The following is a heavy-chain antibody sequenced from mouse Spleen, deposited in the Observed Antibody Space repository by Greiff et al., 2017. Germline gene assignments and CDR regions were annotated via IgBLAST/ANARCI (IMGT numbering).Heavy chain of an antibody. CDR3: ARTGNRRDGYAMDY. CDR1: GYAFSSSW. V-gene: IGHV1-82*01. J-gene: IGHJ4*01. Sequence: QVQLQQSGPELVKPGASVKISCKASGYAFSSSWMNWVKQRPGKGLEWIGRIYPGDGDTNYNGKFKGKATLTADKSSSTAYMQLSSLTSEDSAVYFCARTGNRRDGYAMDYWGQGTSVTVSS. CDR2: IYPGDGDT. D-gene: IGHD2-1*01.